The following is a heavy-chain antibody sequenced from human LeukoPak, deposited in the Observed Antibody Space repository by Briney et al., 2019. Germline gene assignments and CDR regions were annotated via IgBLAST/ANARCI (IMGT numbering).Heavy chain of an antibody. Sequence: KVSCKGSGYSFNTYWIAWVRQMPGKSLEWMGLIFPDDSDTRYSPSFQGQVTMSADKSISTVYLQWSSLETSDTAIYYCARADSKSLSATWDKWLDPWGPGTLLIVSS. CDR3: ARADSKSLSATWDKWLDP. J-gene: IGHJ5*01. CDR1: GYSFNTYW. CDR2: IFPDDSDT. D-gene: IGHD1-1*01. V-gene: IGHV5-51*01.